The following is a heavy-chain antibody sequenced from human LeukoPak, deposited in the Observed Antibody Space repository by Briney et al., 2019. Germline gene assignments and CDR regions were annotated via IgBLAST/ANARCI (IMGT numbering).Heavy chain of an antibody. CDR1: GYSFTSYW. CDR2: IDPSDSDT. CDR3: ARLDDYGDYG. D-gene: IGHD4-17*01. J-gene: IGHJ4*02. V-gene: IGHV5-10-1*01. Sequence: GESLKISCKVSGYSFTSYWISCVRQIPGKGLEWMGGIDPSDSDTKYSPSFQGHVTISADKSISTAYLQWSSLKASDTATYYCARLDDYGDYGWGQGTLVTASS.